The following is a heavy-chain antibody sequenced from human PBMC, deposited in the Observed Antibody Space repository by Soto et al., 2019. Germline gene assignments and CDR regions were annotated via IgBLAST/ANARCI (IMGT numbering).Heavy chain of an antibody. V-gene: IGHV3-73*02. CDR3: ARGTDDYWSGYYVDQ. J-gene: IGHJ4*02. Sequence: EVQLVESGGGLVQPGGSLKLSCAASGFNFSGSAMHWVRQASGKGLQWLGRIRTKDNSYATAYAASVKGRFSISRDDSKNTAYLQMNSLKTEDTAVYYGARGTDDYWSGYYVDQWGQGTLVTVSS. CDR2: IRTKDNSYAT. CDR1: GFNFSGSA. D-gene: IGHD3-3*01.